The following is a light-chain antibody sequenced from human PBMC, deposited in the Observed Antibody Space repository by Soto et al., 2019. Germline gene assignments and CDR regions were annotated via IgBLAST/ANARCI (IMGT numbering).Light chain of an antibody. Sequence: DLQMTQSPSSLSASLGDRVTIXXQASQNINNYLNWYQQKPGRAPKLXIYDASNLQSWVPSRFSASGAVTDFTLTLNSLQPEDFATYYCQQGYSTPLTFGQGTKVDIK. CDR2: DAS. CDR1: QNINNY. J-gene: IGKJ1*01. CDR3: QQGYSTPLT. V-gene: IGKV1-39*01.